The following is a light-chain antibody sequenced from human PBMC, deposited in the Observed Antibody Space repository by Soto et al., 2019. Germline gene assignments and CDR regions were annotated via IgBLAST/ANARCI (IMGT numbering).Light chain of an antibody. CDR1: YSNIETNY. Sequence: QSLLTQPPSISATPGQKVTISCSGSYSNIETNYVSWYQQLPGTAPKLLIYDNTERPSGIPDRFSGSKSGSSATLGITGLQTGDEADYYCGTWDSSLSAGVFGTGTKVTVL. CDR2: DNT. J-gene: IGLJ1*01. V-gene: IGLV1-51*01. CDR3: GTWDSSLSAGV.